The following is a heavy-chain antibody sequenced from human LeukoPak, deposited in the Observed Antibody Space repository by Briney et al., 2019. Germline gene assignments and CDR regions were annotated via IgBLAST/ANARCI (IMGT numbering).Heavy chain of an antibody. CDR2: IKQDGSEK. J-gene: IGHJ4*02. D-gene: IGHD1-1*01. Sequence: GGSLRLSCAASGFSFSSYWVSWVRQAPGKGLEWVANIKQDGSEKYYVDSVKGRFTISRDNAKNSLYLQMNSLRAEDTAVYYCATENGRALDYWGQGTLVTVSS. CDR1: GFSFSSYW. V-gene: IGHV3-7*01. CDR3: ATENGRALDY.